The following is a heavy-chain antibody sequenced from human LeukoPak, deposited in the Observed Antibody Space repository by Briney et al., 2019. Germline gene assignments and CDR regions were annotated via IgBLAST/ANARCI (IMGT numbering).Heavy chain of an antibody. V-gene: IGHV4-59*08. D-gene: IGHD3-22*01. CDR3: AGTRSGYYFYDAFDI. CDR1: GGSFSSYY. J-gene: IGHJ3*02. Sequence: PSETLSLTCAVYGGSFSSYYWSWIRQPPGKGLEWIGYIYYSGSTNYNPSLKSRVTISVATSKNQFSLRLSSVTASDTAVYYCAGTRSGYYFYDAFDIWGQGTMVTVSS. CDR2: IYYSGST.